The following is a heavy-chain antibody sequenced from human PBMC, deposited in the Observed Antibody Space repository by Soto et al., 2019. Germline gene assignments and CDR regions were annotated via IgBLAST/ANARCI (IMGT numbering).Heavy chain of an antibody. Sequence: VKVSCKASGYSFSDYYLHWVRQAPGQGLEWMGWINPNSGGTNYAQKFQGRVTMTRDTSISTAYMELSSLTSDDTAMYYCARRSSGWSDYWGQGTLVTVSS. CDR1: GYSFSDYY. CDR3: ARRSSGWSDY. V-gene: IGHV1-2*02. D-gene: IGHD6-19*01. J-gene: IGHJ4*02. CDR2: INPNSGGT.